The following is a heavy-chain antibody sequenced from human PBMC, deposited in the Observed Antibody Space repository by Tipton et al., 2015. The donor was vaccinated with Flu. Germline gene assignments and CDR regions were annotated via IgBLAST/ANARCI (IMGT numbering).Heavy chain of an antibody. V-gene: IGHV4-39*01. Sequence: TLSLTCIVSGDSMSSTSYYWGWIRQPPGKGLEWIGSFYYTGDTFYRPSLRSRTTISVDMSKKQFSLKLSSVTAADTAVYYCAEKGINGYNWWLYWGQGTLVTVSS. J-gene: IGHJ4*02. CDR2: FYYTGDT. D-gene: IGHD5-24*01. CDR3: AEKGINGYNWWLY. CDR1: GDSMSSTSYY.